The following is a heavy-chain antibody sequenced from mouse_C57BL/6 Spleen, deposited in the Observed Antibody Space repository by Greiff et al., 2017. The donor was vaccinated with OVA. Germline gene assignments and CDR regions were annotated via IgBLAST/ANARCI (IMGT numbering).Heavy chain of an antibody. Sequence: QVQLQQSGAELVKPGASVKISCKASGYAFSSYWMNWVKQRPGKGLEWIGQIYPGDGDTNYNGKFKGKATLTADKSSSTAYMQLSSLTSEDSAVYFCARSGYGEGSYAMDYWGQGTSVTVSS. J-gene: IGHJ4*01. CDR3: ARSGYGEGSYAMDY. D-gene: IGHD2-13*01. CDR1: GYAFSSYW. CDR2: IYPGDGDT. V-gene: IGHV1-80*01.